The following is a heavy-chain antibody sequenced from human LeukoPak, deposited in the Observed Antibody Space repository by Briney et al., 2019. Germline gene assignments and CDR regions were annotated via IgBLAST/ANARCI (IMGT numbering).Heavy chain of an antibody. D-gene: IGHD5-18*01. V-gene: IGHV3-23*01. J-gene: IGHJ4*02. Sequence: GGSLRLSCAASGFTFRSCAMHWVRQAPGKGLEWVSGISDSGVSAFYTHSVKGRFTISRDNSKNTLYLQMSNLRAEDTAVYYCAKGDGSTYVTHFDFWGQGTLVSASS. CDR3: AKGDGSTYVTHFDF. CDR2: ISDSGVSA. CDR1: GFTFRSCA.